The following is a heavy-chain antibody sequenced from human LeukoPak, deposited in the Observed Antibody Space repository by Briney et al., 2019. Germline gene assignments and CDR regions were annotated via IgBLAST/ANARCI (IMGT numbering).Heavy chain of an antibody. D-gene: IGHD5-12*01. CDR1: EFTFSGYS. J-gene: IGHJ3*02. V-gene: IGHV3-48*01. CDR3: ARGRATYSSDI. Sequence: GGSLRLSCAASEFTFSGYSMNWVRQAPGKGLEWVAYISNSGNTIVYADSVKGRCTISRDNGNNSLYLQTDSMRAEDTAIYYCARGRATYSSDIWGQGTMVTVSS. CDR2: ISNSGNTI.